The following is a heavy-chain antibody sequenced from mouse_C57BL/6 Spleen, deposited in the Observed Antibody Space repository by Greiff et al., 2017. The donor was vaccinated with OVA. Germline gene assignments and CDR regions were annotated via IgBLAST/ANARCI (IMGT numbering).Heavy chain of an antibody. J-gene: IGHJ4*01. CDR3: ANYDGYYVDAMDY. Sequence: VKLQESGPGLVQPSQSLSITCTVSGFSLTSYGVHWVRQSPGKGLEWLGVIWRGGSTDYNAAFMSRLSITKDNSKSQVFFKMNSLQADDTAIYYCANYDGYYVDAMDYWGQGTSVTVSS. D-gene: IGHD2-3*01. CDR2: IWRGGST. V-gene: IGHV2-5*01. CDR1: GFSLTSYG.